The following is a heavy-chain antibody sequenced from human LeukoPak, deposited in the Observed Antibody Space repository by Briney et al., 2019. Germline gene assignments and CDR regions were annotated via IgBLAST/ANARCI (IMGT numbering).Heavy chain of an antibody. Sequence: GGSLRLSCAAYGFTFSSYAMSWVRQAPGKGLEWVSAISDIGGTTYYADSVKGRFTVSRDNSKNTLYLQMNSMRAEDTAVYYCAKDPPATVRGVIGGFDYWGQGTLVTVSS. CDR3: AKDPPATVRGVIGGFDY. D-gene: IGHD3-10*01. V-gene: IGHV3-23*01. J-gene: IGHJ4*02. CDR2: ISDIGGTT. CDR1: GFTFSSYA.